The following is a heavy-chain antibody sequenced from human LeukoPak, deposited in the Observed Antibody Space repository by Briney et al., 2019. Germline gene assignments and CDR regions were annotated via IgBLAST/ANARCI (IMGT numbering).Heavy chain of an antibody. CDR2: MNPNSGNT. Sequence: GASVKVSCKASGYTFTSYDINWVRQATGQGLEWMGWMNPNSGNTGYAQKFQGRVTITRNTSISTAYMELSSLRSEDTAVYYCATVDSSGYSQFDYWGKGTLVTVSS. J-gene: IGHJ4*02. D-gene: IGHD3-22*01. V-gene: IGHV1-8*03. CDR1: GYTFTSYD. CDR3: ATVDSSGYSQFDY.